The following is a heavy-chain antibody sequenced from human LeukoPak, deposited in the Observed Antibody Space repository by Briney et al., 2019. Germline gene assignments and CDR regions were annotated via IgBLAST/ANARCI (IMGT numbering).Heavy chain of an antibody. CDR1: GFTFSSYG. V-gene: IGHV3-30*18. CDR2: VSYDGTTK. CDR3: AKDLGAQIWSWFDP. D-gene: IGHD1-1*01. Sequence: GRSLRLSCAASGFTFSSYGLHWVRQAPGKGLEWVAVVSYDGTTKYYADSVKGRFTISRDNSKNTLYMQLNSLRVEDTAVYYCAKDLGAQIWSWFDPWGQGTLVTVSS. J-gene: IGHJ5*02.